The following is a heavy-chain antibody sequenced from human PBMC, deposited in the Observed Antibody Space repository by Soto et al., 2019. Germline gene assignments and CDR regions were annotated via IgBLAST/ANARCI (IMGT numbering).Heavy chain of an antibody. CDR3: ARGTDDYGDYDWFDP. CDR2: IYYSGST. Sequence: QVQLQESGPGLVKPSQTLSLTCTVSGGSISSGGYYWSWIRQHPGKGLEWIGYIYYSGSTYYNPSLKSRVTITVDTSKNQSSLKLSSVTAADTAVYYCARGTDDYGDYDWFDPWGQGTLVTVSS. V-gene: IGHV4-31*03. J-gene: IGHJ5*02. D-gene: IGHD4-17*01. CDR1: GGSISSGGYY.